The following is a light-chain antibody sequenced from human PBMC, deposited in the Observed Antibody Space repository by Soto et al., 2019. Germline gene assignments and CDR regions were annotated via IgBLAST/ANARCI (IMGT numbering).Light chain of an antibody. Sequence: DIQMTQSPSSLSASLGDRVTITCRASQNIDNYLNWYQQKPGKAPKLLIYATSTLQSGVPSRFSGGGSGTGFTLTISSLQAEDFATYFCQESYTTPAVSFGGGTKVDIK. CDR1: QNIDNY. V-gene: IGKV1-39*01. J-gene: IGKJ4*01. CDR2: ATS. CDR3: QESYTTPAVS.